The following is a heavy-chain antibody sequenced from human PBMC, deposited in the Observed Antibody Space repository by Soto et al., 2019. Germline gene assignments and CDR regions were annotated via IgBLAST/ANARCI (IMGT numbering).Heavy chain of an antibody. V-gene: IGHV3-9*01. Sequence: QTGGSLRLSCAASGFTFYEYAMHWVRQVPGKGLEWVSGITWNSGTRGYADSVKGRFTISRDNAKNSLYLEMTSLRPEDTAFYHCAKDGSGYAYNYELDSWGQGTLVTVSS. CDR2: ITWNSGTR. J-gene: IGHJ4*02. CDR3: AKDGSGYAYNYELDS. CDR1: GFTFYEYA. D-gene: IGHD3-16*01.